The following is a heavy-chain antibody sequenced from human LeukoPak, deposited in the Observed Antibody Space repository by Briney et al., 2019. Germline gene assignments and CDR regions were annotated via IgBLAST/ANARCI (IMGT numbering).Heavy chain of an antibody. V-gene: IGHV4-34*01. CDR2: INHSGST. Sequence: SETLSLTCAVYGGSFSGYYWSWIRQPPGKGLVWIGEINHSGSTNYNPSLKSRVTISVDTSKNQFSLKLSSVTAADTAVYYCARVEGLLNWFDPWGQGTLVTVSS. J-gene: IGHJ5*02. D-gene: IGHD2-21*01. CDR1: GGSFSGYY. CDR3: ARVEGLLNWFDP.